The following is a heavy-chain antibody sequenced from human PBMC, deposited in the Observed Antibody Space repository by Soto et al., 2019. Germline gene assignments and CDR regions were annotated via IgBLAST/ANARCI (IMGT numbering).Heavy chain of an antibody. J-gene: IGHJ4*02. Sequence: PGGSLRLSCAASGFTFSSYAMTWVRQAPGKGLEWVSTISSSGVSTYYADSVKGRITISRDNSKNTLYLQMNSLRAEDTAVYYCAKTLYYYDTSGHQWGQGTLVTVSS. V-gene: IGHV3-23*01. CDR2: ISSSGVST. CDR1: GFTFSSYA. CDR3: AKTLYYYDTSGHQ. D-gene: IGHD3-22*01.